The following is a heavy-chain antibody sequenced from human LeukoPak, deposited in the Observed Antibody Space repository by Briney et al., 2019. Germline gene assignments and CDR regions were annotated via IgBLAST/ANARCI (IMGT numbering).Heavy chain of an antibody. V-gene: IGHV4-34*01. J-gene: IGHJ6*02. Sequence: SETLSHTCAVYGGSFSGYYWSWIRQPPGKGLEWIGEINHSGSTNYNPSLKSRVTISVDTSKNQFSLKLSSVTAADTAVYYCARDQYYYGMDVWGQGTTVTVSS. CDR2: INHSGST. CDR1: GGSFSGYY. CDR3: ARDQYYYGMDV.